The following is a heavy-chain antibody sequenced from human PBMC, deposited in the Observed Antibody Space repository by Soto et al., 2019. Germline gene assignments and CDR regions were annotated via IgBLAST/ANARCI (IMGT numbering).Heavy chain of an antibody. J-gene: IGHJ5*02. CDR1: GFTFSSYS. CDR2: ISSSSSYI. V-gene: IGHV3-21*01. Sequence: PGGSLRLSCAASGFTFSSYSMNWVRQAPGKGLEWVSSISSSSSYIYYADSVKGRFTISRDNAKNSLYLQMNSLRAEDTAVYYCARDQFIAVAGSWFDPWGQGTLVTVSS. D-gene: IGHD6-19*01. CDR3: ARDQFIAVAGSWFDP.